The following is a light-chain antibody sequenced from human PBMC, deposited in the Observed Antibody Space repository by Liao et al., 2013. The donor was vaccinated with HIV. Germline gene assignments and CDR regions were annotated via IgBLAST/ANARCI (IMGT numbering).Light chain of an antibody. Sequence: SYVLTQPPSVSVAPGKTATITCGGNNIGSKSVHWYQQKPGQAPVLVILYDSDRPSGIPERFSGSNSGNTATLSISRVEAGDEADYYCQVWDSNSDHPYVFGTGTKVTVL. CDR2: YDS. CDR3: QVWDSNSDHPYV. V-gene: IGLV3-21*01. J-gene: IGLJ1*01. CDR1: NIGSKS.